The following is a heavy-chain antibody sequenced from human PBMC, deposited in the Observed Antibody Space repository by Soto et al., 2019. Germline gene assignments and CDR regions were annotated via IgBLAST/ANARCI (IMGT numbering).Heavy chain of an antibody. CDR1: GYTFTSYG. D-gene: IGHD2-15*01. J-gene: IGHJ4*02. CDR2: ISDYNGNT. CDR3: ARVPCSGDGCYFVDY. V-gene: IGHV1-18*01. Sequence: QVQLVQSGAEVKKPGASVKVSCKASGYTFTSYGISWVRQVPGQGLEWMGWISDYNGNTHYVEKFQGRVTMTTDTSTTTAYMALRSLRSDDTAVYYCARVPCSGDGCYFVDYWGQGTLVTVSS.